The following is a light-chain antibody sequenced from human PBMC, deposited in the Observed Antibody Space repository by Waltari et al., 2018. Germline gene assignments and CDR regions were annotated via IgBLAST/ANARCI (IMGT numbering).Light chain of an antibody. CDR2: GNS. V-gene: IGLV1-40*01. CDR1: NSHIRDGYD. Sequence: QSVLRPSPSGSGAPGQRLTLPWTGNNSHIRDGYDGHWYQQFPGRVPKLLLFGNSNRPSGVPDRFSGSKSGTSASLAIAGLQLEDEADYYCQSYDRSLSGWVFGGGTKLTVL. J-gene: IGLJ3*02. CDR3: QSYDRSLSGWV.